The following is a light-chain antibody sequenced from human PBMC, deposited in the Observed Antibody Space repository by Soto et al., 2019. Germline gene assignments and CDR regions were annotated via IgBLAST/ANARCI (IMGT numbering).Light chain of an antibody. CDR1: QSVSSN. CDR2: GAS. CDR3: QQYNNYWT. Sequence: IVMTQSPATLSVSPGERATLSCRASQSVSSNLAWYQQKPGQAPRLLIYGASTRATGIPARFSGSGSGTEFTLTISSLKSEDFAVYYCQQYNNYWTFGQGTKVEI. V-gene: IGKV3-15*01. J-gene: IGKJ1*01.